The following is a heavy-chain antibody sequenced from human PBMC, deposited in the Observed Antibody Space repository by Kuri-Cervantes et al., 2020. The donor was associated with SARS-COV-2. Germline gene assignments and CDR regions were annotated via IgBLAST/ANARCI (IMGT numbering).Heavy chain of an antibody. V-gene: IGHV3-23*01. CDR3: VRDGDHWNFDY. CDR2: ISGSGGST. D-gene: IGHD1-1*01. J-gene: IGHJ4*02. Sequence: GESLKISCAASGFTFSSYAMHWVRQAPGKGLEWVSAISGSGGSTYYADSVKGRFTISRDNSKNTLYLQMNSLRAEDTAVYYCVRDGDHWNFDYWGQGTLVTVSS. CDR1: GFTFSSYA.